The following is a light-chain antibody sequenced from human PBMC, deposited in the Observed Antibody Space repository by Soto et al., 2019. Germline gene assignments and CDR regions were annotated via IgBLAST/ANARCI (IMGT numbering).Light chain of an antibody. J-gene: IGKJ1*01. CDR1: QSISSW. CDR2: DAS. CDR3: QQYNSYSWT. V-gene: IGKV1-5*01. Sequence: DIQMTQSPSTLSASVGARVTITCRASQSISSWLAWYQQKPGKAPKLLIYDASSLESGVPSRFSGSGSGTELTITISSLQPDDFETYYCQQYNSYSWTFGQGTKVDIK.